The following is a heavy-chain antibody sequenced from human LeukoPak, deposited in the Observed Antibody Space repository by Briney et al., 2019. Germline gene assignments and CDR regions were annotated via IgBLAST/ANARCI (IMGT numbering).Heavy chain of an antibody. J-gene: IGHJ4*02. CDR1: GGSISSSSYY. V-gene: IGHV4-61*01. Sequence: SETLSLTCTVSGGSISSSSYYWGWIRQPPGRGLDWIGYIYYSGSTNYNPSLKSRVTISVDTSKNQFSLKLSSVTAADTAVYYCARDERIHYYDSSGYYYWGQGTLVTVSS. D-gene: IGHD3-22*01. CDR3: ARDERIHYYDSSGYYY. CDR2: IYYSGST.